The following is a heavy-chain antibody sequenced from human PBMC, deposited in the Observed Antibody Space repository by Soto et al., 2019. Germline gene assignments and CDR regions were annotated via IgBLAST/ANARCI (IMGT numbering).Heavy chain of an antibody. V-gene: IGHV3-23*01. D-gene: IGHD3-16*01. CDR1: GFTFTTYA. CDR3: VRVFPAVLGYFDY. Sequence: GGSLRLSCAASGFTFTTYAMTWVRQAPGKGLEWVSAISDSGGSTYYADSVKGRFTISRDNSKNTLDLQMNSLRAEDTAVYYCVRVFPAVLGYFDYWGQGTLVTVSS. J-gene: IGHJ4*02. CDR2: ISDSGGST.